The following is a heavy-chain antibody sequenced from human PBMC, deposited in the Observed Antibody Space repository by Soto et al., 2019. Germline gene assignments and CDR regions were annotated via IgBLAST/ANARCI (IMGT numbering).Heavy chain of an antibody. V-gene: IGHV4-31*11. CDR2: IYYSGST. CDR1: GDSISSGGYY. J-gene: IGHJ4*02. Sequence: SETLSLTCAVSGDSISSGGYYWSWIRQHPGKGLEWIGYIYYSGSTYYNTSLKSRVTISVDTSKNQFSLKLSSVTAADTSVYYRVRADLDYGDYERAAYCFDYWGQGTLVTVSS. CDR3: VRADLDYGDYERAAYCFDY. D-gene: IGHD4-17*01.